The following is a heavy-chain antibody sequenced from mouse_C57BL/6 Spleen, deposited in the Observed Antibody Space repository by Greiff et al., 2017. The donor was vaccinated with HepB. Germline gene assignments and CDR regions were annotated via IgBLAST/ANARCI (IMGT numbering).Heavy chain of an antibody. D-gene: IGHD1-1*01. CDR3: AREGLTTVVATRYFDV. Sequence: VQLQQSGAELARPGASVKLSCKASGYTFTSYGISWVKQRTGQGLEWIGEIYPRSGNTYYNEKFKGKATLTADKSSSTAYMGLRSLTSEDSAVYFGAREGLTTVVATRYFDVWGTGTTVTVSS. V-gene: IGHV1-81*01. CDR2: IYPRSGNT. CDR1: GYTFTSYG. J-gene: IGHJ1*03.